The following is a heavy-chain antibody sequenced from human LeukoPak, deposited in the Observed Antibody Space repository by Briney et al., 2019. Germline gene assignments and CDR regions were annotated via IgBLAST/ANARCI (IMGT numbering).Heavy chain of an antibody. V-gene: IGHV1-2*02. CDR1: GYTFTACY. Sequence: ASVKVSCKASGYTFTACYMHWVRQAPGQGLEWMGWINPNTGVTNYAQKFQGRVTLTRDTSIITAYMELTRLRSDDTAMYYCARDRTTVTTGYYGMDVWGQGTTLTVSS. J-gene: IGHJ6*02. CDR2: INPNTGVT. CDR3: ARDRTTVTTGYYGMDV. D-gene: IGHD4-17*01.